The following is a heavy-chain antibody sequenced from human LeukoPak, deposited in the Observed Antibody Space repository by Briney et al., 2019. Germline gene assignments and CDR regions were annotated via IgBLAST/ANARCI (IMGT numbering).Heavy chain of an antibody. J-gene: IGHJ4*02. CDR3: ARGGSGSSY. V-gene: IGHV4-30-4*01. CDR1: GGSISSGDYY. Sequence: PSQTLSLTCTVSGGSISSGDYYYWSWIRQPQGKGLEWIGNIYHSGSPYYNPSLKSRVTISVDTSKNQFSLKLTSVTAADTAVYYCARGGSGSSYWGQGTLVTVSS. D-gene: IGHD3-10*01. CDR2: IYHSGSP.